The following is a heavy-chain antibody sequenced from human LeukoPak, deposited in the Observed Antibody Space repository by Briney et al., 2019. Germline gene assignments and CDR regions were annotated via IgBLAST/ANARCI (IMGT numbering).Heavy chain of an antibody. J-gene: IGHJ4*02. CDR3: AKASSGWTKYYFDY. CDR1: GFTFSSYA. CDR2: ISGSGGST. V-gene: IGHV3-23*01. Sequence: GGSLRLSCAASGFTFSSYAMSLVRQAPGKGLEWVSAISGSGGSTYYADSVKGRFTISRDNSKNTLYLQMNSLRAEDTAVYYCAKASSGWTKYYFDYWGQGTLVTVSS. D-gene: IGHD6-19*01.